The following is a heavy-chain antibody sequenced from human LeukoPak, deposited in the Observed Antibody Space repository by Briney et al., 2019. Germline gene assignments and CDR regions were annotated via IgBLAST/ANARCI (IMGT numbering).Heavy chain of an antibody. CDR2: ISYDGSNK. J-gene: IGHJ4*02. CDR1: GFTFSSYA. Sequence: GGSLRLSCAASGFTFSSYAMHWVRQAPGKGLEGVAVISYDGSNKYYADSVKGRFTISRDNSKNTLYLQMNSLRAEDTAVYYCARVPYYDSSGYPFDYWGQGTLVTVSS. V-gene: IGHV3-30*04. CDR3: ARVPYYDSSGYPFDY. D-gene: IGHD3-22*01.